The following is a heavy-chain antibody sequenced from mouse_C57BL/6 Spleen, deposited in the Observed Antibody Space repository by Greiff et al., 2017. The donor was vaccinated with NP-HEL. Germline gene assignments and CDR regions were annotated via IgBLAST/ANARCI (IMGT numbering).Heavy chain of an antibody. CDR2: IYPRSGNT. CDR1: GYTFTSYG. Sequence: VKLMESGAELARPGASVKLSCKASGYTFTSYGISWVKQRTGQGLEWIGEIYPRSGNTYYNEKFKGKATLTADKSSSTAYMELRSLTSEDSAVYFCARGGYGNSLGYFDVWGTGTTVTVSS. V-gene: IGHV1-81*01. D-gene: IGHD2-1*01. J-gene: IGHJ1*03. CDR3: ARGGYGNSLGYFDV.